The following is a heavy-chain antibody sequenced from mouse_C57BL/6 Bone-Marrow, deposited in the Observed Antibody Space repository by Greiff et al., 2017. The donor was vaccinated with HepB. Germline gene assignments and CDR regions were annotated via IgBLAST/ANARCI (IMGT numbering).Heavy chain of an antibody. V-gene: IGHV5-6*02. J-gene: IGHJ2*01. CDR2: ISSGGSYT. CDR1: GFTFSSYG. Sequence: DVKLVESGGDLVKPGGSLKLSCAASGFTFSSYGMSWVRQTPDKRLEWVATISSGGSYTYYPDSVKGRYTISRDNAKNTLYLQMSSLKSEDTAMYYCARNNYDGYYETDFDYWGRGTTLTVSS. CDR3: ARNNYDGYYETDFDY. D-gene: IGHD2-3*01.